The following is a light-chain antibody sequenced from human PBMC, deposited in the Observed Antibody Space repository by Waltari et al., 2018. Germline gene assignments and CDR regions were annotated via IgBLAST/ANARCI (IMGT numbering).Light chain of an antibody. CDR3: RQYDVLQGP. CDR2: DGS. Sequence: IQITQPPPPLSASVGDRVTTTCQASQDITNGLNWYQQKPGQAPKLLIYDGSDLKTGVTTRVSGRGFGTDFNFTSSSMQPEDVATYCCRQYDVLQGPFGEGTTVDFK. J-gene: IGKJ1*01. V-gene: IGKV1-33*01. CDR1: QDITNG.